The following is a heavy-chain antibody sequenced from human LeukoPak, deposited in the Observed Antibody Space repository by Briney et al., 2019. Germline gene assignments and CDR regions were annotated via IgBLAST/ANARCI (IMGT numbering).Heavy chain of an antibody. CDR2: ISSSSTYI. J-gene: IGHJ5*02. Sequence: GGSLGLSCAASGFTFSGYALNWVRQAPGKGLEWVSYISSSSTYIYYADSVKGRFTISRDNSKDTLYLQMNSLRAEDTAVYYCARDRNMYYYDSSGQSNWFDPWGQGTLVTVSS. CDR1: GFTFSGYA. D-gene: IGHD3-22*01. CDR3: ARDRNMYYYDSSGQSNWFDP. V-gene: IGHV3-21*01.